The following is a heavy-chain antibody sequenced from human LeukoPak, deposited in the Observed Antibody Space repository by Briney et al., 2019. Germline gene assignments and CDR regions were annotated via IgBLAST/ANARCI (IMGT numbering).Heavy chain of an antibody. CDR1: GNYW. D-gene: IGHD2/OR15-2a*01. V-gene: IGHV3-74*01. CDR2: VNSDGSWT. Sequence: GGSLRLSCAASGNYWMHWVRQAPGKGLVWVSHVNSDGSWTSYADSVKGRLTISKDNAKNTVYLQINSLRAEDTAVYYCVSFYETCWGRGTLVTVSS. CDR3: VSFYETC. J-gene: IGHJ4*02.